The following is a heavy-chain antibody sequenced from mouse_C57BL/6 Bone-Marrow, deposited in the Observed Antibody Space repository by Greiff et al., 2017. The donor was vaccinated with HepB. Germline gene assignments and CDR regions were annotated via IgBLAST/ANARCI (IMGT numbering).Heavy chain of an antibody. CDR3: ARYRYDYEDY. D-gene: IGHD2-4*01. Sequence: VKLVESGAELARPGASVKLSCKASGYTFTSYGISWVKQRTGQGLEWIGEIYPRSGNTYYNEKFKGKATLTADKSSSTAYMELRSLTSEDSAVYFCARYRYDYEDYWGQGTTLTVSS. CDR1: GYTFTSYG. V-gene: IGHV1-81*01. J-gene: IGHJ2*01. CDR2: IYPRSGNT.